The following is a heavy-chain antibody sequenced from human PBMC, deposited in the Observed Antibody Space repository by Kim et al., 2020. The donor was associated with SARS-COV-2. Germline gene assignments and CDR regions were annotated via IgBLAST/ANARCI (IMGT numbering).Heavy chain of an antibody. J-gene: IGHJ4*02. D-gene: IGHD2-21*02. V-gene: IGHV4-59*09. Sequence: YNPSLKSRVTISVDTSKNQFSLKLSSVTAADTAVYYCARGYCGGDCPFDYWGQGTLVTVSS. CDR3: ARGYCGGDCPFDY.